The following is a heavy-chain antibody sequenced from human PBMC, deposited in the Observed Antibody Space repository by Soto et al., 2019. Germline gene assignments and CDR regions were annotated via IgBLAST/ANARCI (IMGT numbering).Heavy chain of an antibody. V-gene: IGHV1-3*01. CDR1: GFTFSEYG. CDR2: INAGDGET. CDR3: ARVSNGDLGGY. J-gene: IGHJ4*02. D-gene: IGHD4-17*01. Sequence: VRLEQSGAEVKKPGASVRLSCKTSGFTFSEYGLHWVRQAPGQSFEWMGWINAGDGETKYSQVFQGRVTISSDTSTRTIYMDVTKLHLEDTAVYFCARVSNGDLGGYWGQGTLVTVSS.